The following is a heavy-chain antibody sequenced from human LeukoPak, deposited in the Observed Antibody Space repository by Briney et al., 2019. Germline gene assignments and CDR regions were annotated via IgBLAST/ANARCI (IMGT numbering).Heavy chain of an antibody. CDR2: ISRGSSTI. Sequence: GGSLRLSCVASGFTFSSYSMNWVRQAPGKGLEWVSYISRGSSTIYYADSVQGRFTISRDNAKNSLYLQMNSLRAEDTALYYCASCPTPSNCYGLQLGRWGQGTLVSVSS. J-gene: IGHJ4*02. V-gene: IGHV3-48*01. CDR1: GFTFSSYS. D-gene: IGHD6-25*01. CDR3: ASCPTPSNCYGLQLGR.